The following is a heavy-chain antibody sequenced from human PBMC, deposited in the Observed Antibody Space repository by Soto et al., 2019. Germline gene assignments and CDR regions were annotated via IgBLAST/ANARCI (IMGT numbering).Heavy chain of an antibody. CDR1: WCTCGDFG. V-gene: IGHV3-23*01. CDR2: ISNRGGST. J-gene: IGHJ4*02. D-gene: IGHD4-17*01. Sequence: LRVRSGAVWCTCGDFGGRCVLQAPGEGLEWVSTISNRGGSTYYADSLKGRFTISRANSKNTLYLQMNSLRAEETAVYYCAMPYGDSVPVYRGKRTLVTVSS. CDR3: AMPYGDSVPVY.